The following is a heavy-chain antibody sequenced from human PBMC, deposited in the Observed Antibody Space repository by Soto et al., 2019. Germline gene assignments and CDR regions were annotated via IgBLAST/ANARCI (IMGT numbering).Heavy chain of an antibody. CDR3: ATSNGYCSSTSCAALDY. Sequence: ASVKVSCKASGYTFTGYYMHWVRQAPGQGLEWMGWINPNSGGTNYAQKFQGWVTMTRDTSISTAYMELSRLRSDDTAVYYCATSNGYCSSTSCAALDYWGQGTLVTV. V-gene: IGHV1-2*04. CDR2: INPNSGGT. D-gene: IGHD2-2*03. J-gene: IGHJ4*02. CDR1: GYTFTGYY.